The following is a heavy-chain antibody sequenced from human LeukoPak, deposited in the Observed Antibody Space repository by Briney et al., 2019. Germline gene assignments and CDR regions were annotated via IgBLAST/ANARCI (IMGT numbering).Heavy chain of an antibody. D-gene: IGHD3-10*01. Sequence: PSETLSLTCTVSGDSINSSTYRWGWIRQPPGKGLEWIGSIYYIGSPYYNPSLKSRVTSSVDTSKNQFSLKLTSVTAADTATYYCARLRFGESIDGWGQGTLVTVSS. CDR2: IYYIGSP. CDR3: ARLRFGESIDG. V-gene: IGHV4-39*01. J-gene: IGHJ4*02. CDR1: GDSINSSTYR.